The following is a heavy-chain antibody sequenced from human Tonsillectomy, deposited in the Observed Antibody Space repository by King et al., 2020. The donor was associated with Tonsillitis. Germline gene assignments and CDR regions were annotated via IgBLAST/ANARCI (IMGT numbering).Heavy chain of an antibody. Sequence: QLVQSGAEVKKPGESLKISCKGSGYRFSTYWIGWVRQMPGKGLEWMGIIYPGDSDTRYSPSFQGQVTISADKSISAAYLQWSSLKASDTAMYYCARHPPVAGDDVFEIGGQGTMVPVSS. V-gene: IGHV5-51*01. D-gene: IGHD6-19*01. CDR3: ARHPPVAGDDVFEI. CDR1: GYRFSTYW. CDR2: IYPGDSDT. J-gene: IGHJ3*02.